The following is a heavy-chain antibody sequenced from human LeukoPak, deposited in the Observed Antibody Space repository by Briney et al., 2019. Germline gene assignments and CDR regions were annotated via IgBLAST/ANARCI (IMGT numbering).Heavy chain of an antibody. CDR2: ISAYNGNT. CDR1: GYTFTSYG. Sequence: ASVKVSCKASGYTFTSYGISWVRQAPGQGLEWMGWISAYNGNTNYAQKLQGRVTMTTDTSTSTAYMELRSLRSDDTAVYYCARVVVVPAAAGGFDPWGQGTLVTVSS. CDR3: ARVVVVPAAAGGFDP. V-gene: IGHV1-18*01. J-gene: IGHJ5*02. D-gene: IGHD2-2*01.